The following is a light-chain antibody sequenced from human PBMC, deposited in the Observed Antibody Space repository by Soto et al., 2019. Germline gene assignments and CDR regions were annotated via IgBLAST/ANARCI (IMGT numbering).Light chain of an antibody. CDR3: QQSGSSPCT. V-gene: IGKV3-20*01. CDR2: GAS. Sequence: ETVLTQSPGTLSLSPGERATLSCRASQTIRSNYLAWYRQTPGQAPRLLIYGASNRATGIADRFSGSGSGTDFTLIISRLEPEDFALYYCQQSGSSPCTFGQGTKVEIK. CDR1: QTIRSNY. J-gene: IGKJ1*01.